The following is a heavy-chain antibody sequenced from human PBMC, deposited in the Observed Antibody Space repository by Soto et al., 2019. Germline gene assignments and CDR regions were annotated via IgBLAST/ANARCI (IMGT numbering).Heavy chain of an antibody. V-gene: IGHV3-23*01. D-gene: IGHD3-22*01. Sequence: GGSLRLSCAASGFAFSSYAMGWVRQAPGKGLEWVSSISGSTSGTYYADAVKGRFTISRDNSKNTLYLQMNSLRAEDTAVYYCAKDHMTDYDSSGSLDYWGQGTLVTVSS. CDR3: AKDHMTDYDSSGSLDY. J-gene: IGHJ4*02. CDR2: ISGSTSGT. CDR1: GFAFSSYA.